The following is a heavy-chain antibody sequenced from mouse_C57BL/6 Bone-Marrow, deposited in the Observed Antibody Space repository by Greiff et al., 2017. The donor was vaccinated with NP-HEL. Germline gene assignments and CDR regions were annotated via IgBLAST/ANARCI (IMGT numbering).Heavy chain of an antibody. V-gene: IGHV1-64*01. CDR2: IHPNSGST. Sequence: QVQLKQPGAELVKPGASVKLSCKASGYTFTSYWMHWVKQRPGQGLEWIGMIHPNSGSTNYNEKFKSKATLTVDKSSSTAYMQLSSLTSEDSAVYYCAGDYGYFDYWGQGTTLTVSS. CDR3: AGDYGYFDY. J-gene: IGHJ2*01. CDR1: GYTFTSYW. D-gene: IGHD2-4*01.